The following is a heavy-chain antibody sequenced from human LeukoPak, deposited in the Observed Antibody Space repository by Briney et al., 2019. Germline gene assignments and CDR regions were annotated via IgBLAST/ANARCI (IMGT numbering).Heavy chain of an antibody. V-gene: IGHV4-59*08. CDR3: ARQEYSSSWYDY. D-gene: IGHD6-13*01. Sequence: KASETLSLTCTVSGGSISSYYWSWIRQPPGKGLEWIGYIYYSGSTNYNPSLKSRVTISIDTSKNQFSLKLSSVTAADTAVYYCARQEYSSSWYDYWGQGTLVTVSS. J-gene: IGHJ4*02. CDR1: GGSISSYY. CDR2: IYYSGST.